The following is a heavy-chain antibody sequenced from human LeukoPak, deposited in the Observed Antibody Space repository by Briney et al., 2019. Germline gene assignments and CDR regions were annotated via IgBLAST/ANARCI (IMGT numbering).Heavy chain of an antibody. J-gene: IGHJ6*02. CDR1: GGSINTFNW. D-gene: IGHD6-13*01. Sequence: SETLSLTCTVSGGSINTFNWWSWIRQPPGKGLEWIGYIYYSGSTNYNPSLKSRVTISVDTSKNQFSLKLSSVTAADTAVYYCASSRNYYYYGMDVWGQGTTVTVSS. V-gene: IGHV4-59*01. CDR3: ASSRNYYYYGMDV. CDR2: IYYSGST.